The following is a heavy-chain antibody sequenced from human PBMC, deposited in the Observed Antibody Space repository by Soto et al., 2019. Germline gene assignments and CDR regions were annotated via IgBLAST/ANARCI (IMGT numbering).Heavy chain of an antibody. V-gene: IGHV3-23*01. CDR2: ISDNGGTT. Sequence: GGSLRLSCAASEFTFSNYAMSWVRQAPGKGLEWVSSISDNGGTTYYADSVKGRFTISRDNSKNTLYLQMNSLRAEDTAVYYCAKFYDFWSGYPAYWGQGTLVTVSS. CDR1: EFTFSNYA. J-gene: IGHJ4*02. D-gene: IGHD3-3*01. CDR3: AKFYDFWSGYPAY.